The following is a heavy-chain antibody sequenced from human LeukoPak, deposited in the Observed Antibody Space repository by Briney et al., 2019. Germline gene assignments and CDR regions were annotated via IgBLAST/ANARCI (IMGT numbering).Heavy chain of an antibody. Sequence: PSQTLSLTCTVSGGSISSGGYYWSWIRQPPGKGLEWIGSIYNSGSTYYNPPLKSRVTISVDTSKNQFSLKLSSVTAADTAVYYCARGYSSGWGTTQEQFDYWGQGTLVTVSS. CDR1: GGSISSGGYY. CDR3: ARGYSSGWGTTQEQFDY. D-gene: IGHD6-19*01. CDR2: IYNSGST. J-gene: IGHJ4*02. V-gene: IGHV4-39*01.